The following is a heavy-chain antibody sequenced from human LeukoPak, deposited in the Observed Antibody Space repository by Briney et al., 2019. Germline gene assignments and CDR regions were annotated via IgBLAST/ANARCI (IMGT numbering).Heavy chain of an antibody. D-gene: IGHD6-13*01. CDR2: ISYDGSNK. CDR3: AKGSSSSSWYLRHYYYYGMDV. Sequence: GRFLRLSCAASGFTFSSYGMHWVRQAPGKALEWVAVISYDGSNKYYADSVKGRFTISRDNSKNTLYRQMNSLRAEDTAVYYCAKGSSSSSWYLRHYYYYGMDVWGKGTTVTVSS. V-gene: IGHV3-30*18. J-gene: IGHJ6*04. CDR1: GFTFSSYG.